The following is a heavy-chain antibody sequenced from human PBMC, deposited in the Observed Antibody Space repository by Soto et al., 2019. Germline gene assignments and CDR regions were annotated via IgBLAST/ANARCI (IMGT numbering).Heavy chain of an antibody. CDR3: ATYNWNDGLFDY. CDR1: GGSISSGDYY. V-gene: IGHV4-30-4*01. Sequence: ASETLSLTCTVSGGSISSGDYYWSWIRQPPGKGLEWIGYIYYSGSTYYNPSLKSQVTISVDTSKNQFSLKLSSVTAADTAVYYCATYNWNDGLFDYWGQGTLVTVSS. CDR2: IYYSGST. D-gene: IGHD1-20*01. J-gene: IGHJ4*02.